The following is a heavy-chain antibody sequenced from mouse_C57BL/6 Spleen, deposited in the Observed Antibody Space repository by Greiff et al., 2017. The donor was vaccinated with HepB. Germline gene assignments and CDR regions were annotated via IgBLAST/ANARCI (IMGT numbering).Heavy chain of an antibody. V-gene: IGHV1-50*01. D-gene: IGHD1-1*01. CDR3: ARLGIITTVPDY. CDR1: GYTFTSYW. CDR2: IDPSDSYT. Sequence: QVQLQQPGAELVKPGASVKLSCKASGYTFTSYWMQWVKQRPGQGLEWIGEIDPSDSYTNYNQKFKGKATLTVDTSSSTAYMQLSSLTSEDSAVYDSARLGIITTVPDYWGQGTTLTVSS. J-gene: IGHJ2*01.